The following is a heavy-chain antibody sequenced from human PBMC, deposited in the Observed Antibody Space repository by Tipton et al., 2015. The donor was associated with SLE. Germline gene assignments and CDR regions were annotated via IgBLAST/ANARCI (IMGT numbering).Heavy chain of an antibody. J-gene: IGHJ4*02. CDR1: GGSISSSGHY. Sequence: TLSLTCTVSGGSISSSGHYWGWIRQPPGKGLEWIGSIYYSVATHYHPSLKSRVTISVDTSKNQLSLKLTSVTAADTAVYYCARGSVVADDFWGQGTLVTVSS. CDR2: IYYSVAT. V-gene: IGHV4-39*07. D-gene: IGHD2-15*01. CDR3: ARGSVVADDF.